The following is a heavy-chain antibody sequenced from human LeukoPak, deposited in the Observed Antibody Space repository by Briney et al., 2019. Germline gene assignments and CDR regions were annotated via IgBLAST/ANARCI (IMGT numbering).Heavy chain of an antibody. CDR1: GFTFSSYG. CDR2: ISYDGSNK. D-gene: IGHD3-22*01. J-gene: IGHJ3*02. CDR3: AKDPYDSSGYYFPGAFDI. V-gene: IGHV3-30*18. Sequence: GRSLRLSCAASGFTFSSYGMHWVRQAPGKGLEWVAVISYDGSNKYYADAVKGRFTISRDNSKNTLYLQMNSLRAEDTAVYYCAKDPYDSSGYYFPGAFDIWGQGTMVTVSS.